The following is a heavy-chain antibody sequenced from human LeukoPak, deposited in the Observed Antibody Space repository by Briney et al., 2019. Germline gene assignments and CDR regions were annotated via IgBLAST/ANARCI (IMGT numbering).Heavy chain of an antibody. J-gene: IGHJ6*04. Sequence: GGSLRLSCAASGFTFSSYGMHWVRQAPGKGLEWVAVISYDGSNKYYADSEKGRFTISRDNSKNTLYLQMNSLRAEDTAVYYCAKDNGGVKGETTYYYYGMDVWGKGTTVTVSS. CDR2: ISYDGSNK. V-gene: IGHV3-30*18. CDR1: GFTFSSYG. D-gene: IGHD2-8*01. CDR3: AKDNGGVKGETTYYYYGMDV.